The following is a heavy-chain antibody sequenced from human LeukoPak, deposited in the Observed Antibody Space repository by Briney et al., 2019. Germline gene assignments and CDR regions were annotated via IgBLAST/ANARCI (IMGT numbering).Heavy chain of an antibody. CDR3: ARDWPTVIADY. V-gene: IGHV1-18*01. D-gene: IGHD4-11*01. J-gene: IGHJ4*02. CDR2: ISANNGDT. Sequence: ASVKVSCKTSGYTFTSHGISWVRQAPGEGLEGMGWISANNGDTNYAQKMQGRLTMTTDTSTSTAYMELRSLSYDDTATYYCARDWPTVIADYWGQGTLVTVSS. CDR1: GYTFTSHG.